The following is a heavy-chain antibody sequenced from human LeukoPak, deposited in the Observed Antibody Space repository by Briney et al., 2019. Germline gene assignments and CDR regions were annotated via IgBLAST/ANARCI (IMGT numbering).Heavy chain of an antibody. CDR2: IYHSGST. CDR1: GFTFSTSIM. Sequence: LSCAASGFTFSTSIMSWVRQAPGKGLEWIGSIYHSGSTYYNPSLKSRVTISVDTPKNQFSLKLSSVTAADTAVYYCARENTYYYGSGSSARHWFDPWGQGTLVTVSS. V-gene: IGHV4-38-2*01. D-gene: IGHD3-10*01. J-gene: IGHJ5*02. CDR3: ARENTYYYGSGSSARHWFDP.